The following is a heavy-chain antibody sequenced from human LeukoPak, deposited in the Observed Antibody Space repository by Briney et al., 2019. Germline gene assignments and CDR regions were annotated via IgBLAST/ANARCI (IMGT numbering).Heavy chain of an antibody. J-gene: IGHJ4*02. V-gene: IGHV3-23*01. Sequence: GGSLRLSCAASGFTFSSYAMSWVRQAPGKGLEWVSAISGSGGSTYYADSVKGRFTISRDNSKNTLYLQMNSLRAEDTAVYYCANTPQQQLPSYYFDYWGQGTLVTVSS. CDR2: ISGSGGST. CDR3: ANTPQQQLPSYYFDY. CDR1: GFTFSSYA. D-gene: IGHD6-13*01.